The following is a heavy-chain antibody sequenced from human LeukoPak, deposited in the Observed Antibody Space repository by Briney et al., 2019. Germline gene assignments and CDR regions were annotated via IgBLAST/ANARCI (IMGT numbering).Heavy chain of an antibody. J-gene: IGHJ4*02. V-gene: IGHV3-48*01. CDR3: ARGWYLDDSSGYYGGSFDY. CDR2: ISPSSDSI. Sequence: RTGGSLRLSCAASGFMFSSYGMNWVRQAPGRRLEWVSYISPSSDSIYYADSLKGRFTISRDNSKNTLYLQMNSLRAEDTAVYYCARGWYLDDSSGYYGGSFDYWGQGTLVTVSS. CDR1: GFMFSSYG. D-gene: IGHD3-22*01.